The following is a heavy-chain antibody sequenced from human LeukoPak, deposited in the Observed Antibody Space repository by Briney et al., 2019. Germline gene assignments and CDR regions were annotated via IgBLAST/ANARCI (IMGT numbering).Heavy chain of an antibody. CDR3: AKDMGPYYYDSSGVPDY. J-gene: IGHJ4*02. CDR1: GFTFDDYA. V-gene: IGHV3-43*02. D-gene: IGHD3-22*01. CDR2: ISGDGGST. Sequence: GGSLRLSCAASGFTFDDYAMHWVRHAPGKCLEWVSLISGDGGSTYYADSVKGRFTISRDNSKNSLYLQMNSLRTEDTALYYCAKDMGPYYYDSSGVPDYWGQGTLVTVSS.